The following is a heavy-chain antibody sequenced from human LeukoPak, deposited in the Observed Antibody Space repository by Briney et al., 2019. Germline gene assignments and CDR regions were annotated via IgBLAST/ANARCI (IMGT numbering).Heavy chain of an antibody. CDR2: ISYDGSNK. J-gene: IGHJ4*02. D-gene: IGHD1-26*01. V-gene: IGHV3-30-3*01. CDR3: ARGEWELLQGYYFDY. CDR1: GFTFSSYA. Sequence: PGGSLRLSCAASGFTFSSYAMHWVRQAPGKGLEWVAVISYDGSNKYYADSVKGRFTISRDNSKNTLYLQMNSLRAEDTAVYYCARGEWELLQGYYFDYWGQGTLVTVSS.